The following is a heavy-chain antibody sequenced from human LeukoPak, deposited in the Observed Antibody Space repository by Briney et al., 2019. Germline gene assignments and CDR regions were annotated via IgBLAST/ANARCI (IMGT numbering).Heavy chain of an antibody. Sequence: GGSLRLSCAASGFTFSSYAMSWVRQAPGKGLEWVSAISGSGGSTYYADSVKGRFTISRDNSKNTLYLQMNGLRAEDTAVYYCAKDEGGFVRSSFDPWGQGTLVTVSS. D-gene: IGHD3-10*01. J-gene: IGHJ5*02. CDR1: GFTFSSYA. CDR3: AKDEGGFVRSSFDP. V-gene: IGHV3-23*01. CDR2: ISGSGGST.